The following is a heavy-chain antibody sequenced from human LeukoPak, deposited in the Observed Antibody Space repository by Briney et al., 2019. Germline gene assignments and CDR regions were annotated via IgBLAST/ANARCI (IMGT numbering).Heavy chain of an antibody. D-gene: IGHD3-10*01. J-gene: IGHJ6*02. V-gene: IGHV4-34*01. CDR3: AREEGLLWFGEHIGTVEYGMDV. CDR2: INHSGST. CDR1: GGSFSGYY. Sequence: SETLPLTCAVYGGSFSGYYWSWIRQPPGKGLEWIGEINHSGSTNYNPSLKSRVTISVDTSKNQFSLKLSSVTAADTAVYYCAREEGLLWFGEHIGTVEYGMDVWGQGTTVTVSS.